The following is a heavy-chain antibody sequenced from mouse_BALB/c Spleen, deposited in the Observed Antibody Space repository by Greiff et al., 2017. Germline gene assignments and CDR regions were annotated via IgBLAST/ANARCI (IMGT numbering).Heavy chain of an antibody. CDR2: IWSDGST. D-gene: IGHD2-4*01. CDR3: AATTMITTGYYAMDY. Sequence: QVQLQQSGPDLVAPSQSLSITCTVSGFSLTSYGVHWVRQPPGKGLEWLVVIWSDGSTTYNSALKSRLSISKDNSKSQVFLKMNSHQTDDTAMYYCAATTMITTGYYAMDYWGQGTSVTVSA. V-gene: IGHV2-6-2*01. J-gene: IGHJ4*01. CDR1: GFSLTSYG.